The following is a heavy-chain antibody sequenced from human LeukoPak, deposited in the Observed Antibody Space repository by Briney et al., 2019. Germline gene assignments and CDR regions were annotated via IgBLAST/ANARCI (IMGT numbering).Heavy chain of an antibody. CDR3: ARDIDSSSSGDY. V-gene: IGHV3-23*01. CDR2: ISGSVGST. Sequence: PGGSLRLSCAASGFTFSSYAMSWVRQAPGKGLEWVSAISGSVGSTYYADSVKGRFTISRDNSKNSPYLQMNSLRAEDTAVYYCARDIDSSSSGDYWGQGTLVTVSS. J-gene: IGHJ4*02. CDR1: GFTFSSYA. D-gene: IGHD6-6*01.